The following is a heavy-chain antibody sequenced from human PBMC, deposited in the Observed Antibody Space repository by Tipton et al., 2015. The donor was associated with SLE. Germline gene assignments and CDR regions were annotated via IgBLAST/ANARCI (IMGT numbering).Heavy chain of an antibody. CDR2: IYTSGST. V-gene: IGHV4-59*10. Sequence: TLSLTCAVYGGAFSRNHWRRVRPPARKGLEWLGRIYTSGSTNYNPSLKSRVTMSVDTSKNQFSLKLSSVTAADTAVYYCARDEYSSSWCTGGDAFNIWGQVTMTTVSS. CDR1: GGAFSRNH. D-gene: IGHD6-13*01. CDR3: ARDEYSSSWCTGGDAFNI. J-gene: IGHJ3*02.